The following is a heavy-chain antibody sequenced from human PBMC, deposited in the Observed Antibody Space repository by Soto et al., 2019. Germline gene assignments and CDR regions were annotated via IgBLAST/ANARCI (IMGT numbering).Heavy chain of an antibody. CDR2: ISSDGSNK. D-gene: IGHD3-22*01. J-gene: IGHJ2*01. V-gene: IGHV3-30-3*01. CDR3: PRPFLPWDDYDSSDYYGPDWYFEL. Sequence: QVQLVESGGGVVQPGRSLRLSCAASGFTFSSYAMHWVRQAPGKGLEWVAVISSDGSNKYYADSVKGRFTISRDNSKNTIVMQMNSLRTEDTAVYYCPRPFLPWDDYDSSDYYGPDWYFELWGRGTLVTVSS. CDR1: GFTFSSYA.